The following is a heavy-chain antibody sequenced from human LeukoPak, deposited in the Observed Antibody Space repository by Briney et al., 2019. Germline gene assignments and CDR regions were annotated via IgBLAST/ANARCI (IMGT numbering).Heavy chain of an antibody. CDR2: ISGRGGST. CDR3: AKDLRGGSYFVYDDY. CDR1: GFTLSRYA. J-gene: IGHJ4*02. D-gene: IGHD1-26*01. V-gene: IGHV3-23*01. Sequence: PGGSLRLSCAASGFTLSRYAMSWVRQAPGKGLESLPAISGRGGSTYYADSVKGRFTISRDNSKNTLYLQMNSLRAEHTAVYYCAKDLRGGSYFVYDDYWGQGTLVTVSS.